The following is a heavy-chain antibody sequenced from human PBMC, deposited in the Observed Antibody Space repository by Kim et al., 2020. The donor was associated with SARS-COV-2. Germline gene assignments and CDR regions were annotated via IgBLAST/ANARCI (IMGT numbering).Heavy chain of an antibody. CDR1: GGSLTSGSYY. V-gene: IGHV4-39*01. J-gene: IGHJ6*02. CDR2: IYYSGGT. CDR3: VSFGNYYFYNMDG. D-gene: IGHD3-10*01. Sequence: SETLSLTCTVSGGSLTSGSYYWGWIRQPPGKGLEWVGTIYYSGGTYYNPSLKSRITISVNTSKNQFSLTVTSVTAADTAVYYCVSFGNYYFYNMDGWGQGTTVTVSS.